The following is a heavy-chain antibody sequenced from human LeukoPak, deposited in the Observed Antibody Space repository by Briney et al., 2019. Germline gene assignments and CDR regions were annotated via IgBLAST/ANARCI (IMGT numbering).Heavy chain of an antibody. V-gene: IGHV1-69*13. CDR3: ASGIYSGYDFYYFDY. Sequence: SVKVSCKATGGTFSSYAISWVRQAPGQGLEWMGGIIPIFGTANYAQKFQGRVTITADESTSTAYMELSSLRSEDTAVYYCASGIYSGYDFYYFDYWGQGTLVIVSS. J-gene: IGHJ4*02. CDR1: GGTFSSYA. D-gene: IGHD5-12*01. CDR2: IIPIFGTA.